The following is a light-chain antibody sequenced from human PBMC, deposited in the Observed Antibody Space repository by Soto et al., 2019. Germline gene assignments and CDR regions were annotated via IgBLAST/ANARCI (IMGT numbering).Light chain of an antibody. V-gene: IGLV8-61*01. CDR1: SGSVSSDNF. CDR2: GTN. J-gene: IGLJ3*02. CDR3: VLHIGSGPNWA. Sequence: QTVVTQEPSFSVSPGGTVTLTCGLTSGSVSSDNFPSWFQQTPGQAPRTLIYGTNIRSSGVTDRFSGSILGNKAALTITGAQANDESHYYCVLHIGSGPNWAFGGGTKLTVL.